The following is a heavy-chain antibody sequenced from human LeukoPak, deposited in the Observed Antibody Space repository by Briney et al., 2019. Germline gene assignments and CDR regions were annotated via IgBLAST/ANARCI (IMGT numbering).Heavy chain of an antibody. CDR1: GGSISSYY. J-gene: IGHJ3*02. CDR2: IYTSGST. Sequence: SETLSLTCTVSGGSISSYYWSWIRQPAGKGLEWIGRIYTSGSTNYNPSLKSRVTMSVDTSKNQFSLKLSSVTAADTAVYYCARDLRVLNYDILTGYYGSGAFDIWGQGTMVTVSS. D-gene: IGHD3-9*01. CDR3: ARDLRVLNYDILTGYYGSGAFDI. V-gene: IGHV4-4*07.